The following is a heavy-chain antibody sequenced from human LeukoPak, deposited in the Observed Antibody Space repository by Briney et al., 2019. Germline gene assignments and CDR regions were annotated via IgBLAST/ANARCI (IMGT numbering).Heavy chain of an antibody. V-gene: IGHV3-30*02. CDR1: AFSFSIYG. Sequence: GGSLRLSCAASAFSFSIYGMHWVRQAPGEGLEWVAFIRSNGSDKYYADSVKGRFTISRDNSKNTLNLQMNSLRPEDTAVYYCAKDPGGDDILDRWGQGTMVTVSS. CDR3: AKDPGGDDILDR. D-gene: IGHD2-21*02. J-gene: IGHJ3*01. CDR2: IRSNGSDK.